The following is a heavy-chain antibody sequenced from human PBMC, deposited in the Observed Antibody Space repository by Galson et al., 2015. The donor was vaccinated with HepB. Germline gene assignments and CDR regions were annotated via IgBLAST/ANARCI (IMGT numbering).Heavy chain of an antibody. J-gene: IGHJ4*02. CDR1: GFSLSAYN. D-gene: IGHD3-9*01. V-gene: IGHV3-69-1*01. Sequence: SLRLSCAASGFSLSAYNMNWVRQAPGKGLEWVSSISGSTYIYYKDSVQGRFTISRDTAENSVYLQMNSLRVEDTAAYYCARDSGSYDVLTGYSSYFDLWGPGTLVTVSS. CDR3: ARDSGSYDVLTGYSSYFDL. CDR2: ISGSTYI.